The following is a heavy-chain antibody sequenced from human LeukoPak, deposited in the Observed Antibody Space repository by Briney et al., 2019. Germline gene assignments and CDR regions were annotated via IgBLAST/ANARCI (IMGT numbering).Heavy chain of an antibody. Sequence: ASVKVSCKASVYTFTSYGISWVRQAPRQGLEWIGWIIAYNGNTNYAQKLQGRVTMTTDTSTSTAYMELRSLRSDDTAVYYCARSEDYDFWSGYYTFDYWGQGTLVTVSP. CDR3: ARSEDYDFWSGYYTFDY. V-gene: IGHV1-18*01. D-gene: IGHD3-3*01. CDR1: VYTFTSYG. CDR2: IIAYNGNT. J-gene: IGHJ4*02.